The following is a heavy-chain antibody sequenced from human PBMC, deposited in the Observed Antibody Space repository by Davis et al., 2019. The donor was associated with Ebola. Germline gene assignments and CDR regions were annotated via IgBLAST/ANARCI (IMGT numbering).Heavy chain of an antibody. D-gene: IGHD1-14*01. CDR1: GVAFRTYS. J-gene: IGHJ4*02. V-gene: IGHV3-48*02. CDR3: VSDWRFEPRSEGFDY. Sequence: PGGSLRLSCSASGVAFRTYSLDWFRQAPGKGLEWLSYIATGAGTVTYYADSVKGRFTISRDNAKNSLYLQMNDLRDEDTAVYYCVSDWRFEPRSEGFDYWGQGTLVSVSS. CDR2: IATGAGTVT.